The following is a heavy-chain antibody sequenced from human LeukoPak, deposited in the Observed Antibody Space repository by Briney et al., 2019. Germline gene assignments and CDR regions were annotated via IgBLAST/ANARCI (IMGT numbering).Heavy chain of an antibody. Sequence: PGGSLRLSCSASGFTFSSYAMHWVRQAPGKGLEYVSAISSNGGSTYYADSVKGRFTISGDNSKNTLYLQMSSLRAEDTAVYYCARDRWAGLEDWFDPWGQGTLVTVSS. V-gene: IGHV3-64D*06. CDR2: ISSNGGST. CDR1: GFTFSSYA. D-gene: IGHD1-26*01. J-gene: IGHJ5*02. CDR3: ARDRWAGLEDWFDP.